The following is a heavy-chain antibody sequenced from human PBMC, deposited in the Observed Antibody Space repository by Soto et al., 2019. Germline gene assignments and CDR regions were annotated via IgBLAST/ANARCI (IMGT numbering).Heavy chain of an antibody. Sequence: SVKVSCKASGGTFSSYAISWVRQAPGQGLEWMGGIIPIFGTANYAQKFQGRVTITADESTSTAYMELSSLRSEDTAVYYCAEGGWGSYYCPFLWGQGTLGTVSS. J-gene: IGHJ4*02. V-gene: IGHV1-69*13. CDR2: IIPIFGTA. CDR1: GGTFSSYA. CDR3: AEGGWGSYYCPFL. D-gene: IGHD3-10*01.